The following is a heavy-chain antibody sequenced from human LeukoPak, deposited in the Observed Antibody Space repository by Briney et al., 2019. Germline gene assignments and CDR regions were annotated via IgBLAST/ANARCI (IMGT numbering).Heavy chain of an antibody. V-gene: IGHV1-2*02. CDR1: GYTFTGYY. D-gene: IGHD3-22*01. J-gene: IGHJ4*02. Sequence: GASVKVSCKASGYTFTGYYMHWVRQAPGQGLEWMGWINPNSGGTNYAQKLQGRVTMTRDTSISTAYMELSRLRSDDTAVYYCARVPSYYYDSSGYLPLDYWGQGTLVTVSS. CDR3: ARVPSYYYDSSGYLPLDY. CDR2: INPNSGGT.